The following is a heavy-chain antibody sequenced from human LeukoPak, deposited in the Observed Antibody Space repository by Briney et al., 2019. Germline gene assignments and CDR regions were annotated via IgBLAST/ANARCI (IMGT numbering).Heavy chain of an antibody. V-gene: IGHV3-74*01. CDR3: ARENYYDSSGYQP. D-gene: IGHD3-22*01. J-gene: IGHJ5*02. Sequence: PGGSLRLSCAASGFTFSSYGMHWVRQAPGKGLVWVSRINSDGSSTSYADSVKGRFTISRDNAKNTLYLQMNSLRAEDTAVYYCARENYYDSSGYQPWGQGTLVTVSS. CDR1: GFTFSSYG. CDR2: INSDGSST.